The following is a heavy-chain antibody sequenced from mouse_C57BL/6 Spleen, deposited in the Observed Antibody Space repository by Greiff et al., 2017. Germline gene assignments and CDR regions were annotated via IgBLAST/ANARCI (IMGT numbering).Heavy chain of an antibody. J-gene: IGHJ4*01. CDR3: ANYTSYAMDY. CDR1: GYAFSSSW. Sequence: QVQLQQSGPELVKPGASVKISCKASGYAFSSSWMNWVKQRPGKGLEWIGRIYPGDGDTNYNGKFKGKATLTADKSSSTAYMQLSSLTSEDSAVYCCANYTSYAMDYWGQGTSVTVSS. CDR2: IYPGDGDT. V-gene: IGHV1-82*01.